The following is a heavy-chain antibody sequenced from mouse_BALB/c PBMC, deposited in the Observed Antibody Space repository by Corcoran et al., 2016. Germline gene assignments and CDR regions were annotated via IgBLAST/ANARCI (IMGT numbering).Heavy chain of an antibody. V-gene: IGHV1-9*01. CDR2: ILPGSGST. D-gene: IGHD2-10*01. CDR3: ARSRGLLEGAMDY. J-gene: IGHJ4*01. CDR1: GYTFSSYW. Sequence: QVQLQQSGAELMKPGASVKISCKATGYTFSSYWIEWVKQRPGHGLEWIGEILPGSGSTNYNEKFKGKATFTADTSSNTAYMQLSSLTSEDSAVYYCARSRGLLEGAMDYWGQGTSVTVSS.